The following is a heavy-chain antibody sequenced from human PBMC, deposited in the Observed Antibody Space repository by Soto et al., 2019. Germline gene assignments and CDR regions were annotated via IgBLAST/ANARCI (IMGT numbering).Heavy chain of an antibody. CDR2: IYYSGST. Sequence: QVQLQESGPGLVKPSETLSLTCTVSGGSVRSGSYYWSWIRQPPGKGLEWIGYIYYSGSTYYNPSLKGRVTFSEATPKNQFPRRLSSVTPAARAVYYCRGQGGSGIYSSPPPYFDYWGQGTLVTVSS. J-gene: IGHJ4*02. CDR1: GGSVRSGSYY. V-gene: IGHV4-61*01. CDR3: RGQGGSGIYSSPPPYFDY. D-gene: IGHD3-10*01.